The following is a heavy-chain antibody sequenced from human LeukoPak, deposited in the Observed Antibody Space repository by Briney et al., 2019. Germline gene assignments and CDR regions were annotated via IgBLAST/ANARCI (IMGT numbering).Heavy chain of an antibody. CDR1: GGSFSGYY. J-gene: IGHJ3*01. Sequence: SETLSLTCAVYGGSFSGYYWSWIRQPPGKGLEWIGEINHSGSTNYNPSLKSRVTISVDTSKNQFSLKLSSVTAADTAVYYCARGDAFDFWGQGTMVTVSS. CDR3: ARGDAFDF. V-gene: IGHV4-34*01. CDR2: INHSGST.